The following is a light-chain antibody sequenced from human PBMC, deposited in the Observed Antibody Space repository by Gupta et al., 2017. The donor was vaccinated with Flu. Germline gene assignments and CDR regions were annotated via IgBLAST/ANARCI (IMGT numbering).Light chain of an antibody. Sequence: DIQKKESPSTLSASVGDRVTITCRASQGISNYLAWYQQKPGKVPKLLIYAASTLQSGVPSRFSGSGSGTDFTLTISSLQPEDVATYYCQKYNSALITFGQGTRLEIK. V-gene: IGKV1-27*01. J-gene: IGKJ5*01. CDR3: QKYNSALIT. CDR1: QGISNY. CDR2: AAS.